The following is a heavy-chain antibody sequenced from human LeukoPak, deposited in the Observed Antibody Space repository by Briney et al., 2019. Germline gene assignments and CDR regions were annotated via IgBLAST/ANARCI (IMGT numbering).Heavy chain of an antibody. V-gene: IGHV3-49*04. CDR1: GFTFGDYA. Sequence: GGSLRLSCTASGFTFGDYAMSWVRQAPGKGLEWVGFIRSKAYGGTTEYAASVKGRFTISRDDSKSIAYLQMNSLKTEDTAVYYCTRNAATIPYYYYMDGWGKGTTVTISS. J-gene: IGHJ6*03. CDR2: IRSKAYGGTT. D-gene: IGHD5-12*01. CDR3: TRNAATIPYYYYMDG.